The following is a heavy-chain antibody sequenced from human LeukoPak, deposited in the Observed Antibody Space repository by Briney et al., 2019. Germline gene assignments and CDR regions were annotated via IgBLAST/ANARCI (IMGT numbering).Heavy chain of an antibody. CDR1: GGTFSSYA. Sequence: ASVKVSCKASGGTFSSYAISWVRQAPGQGLEWMGGIIPIFGTANYAQKFQGRVTITADESTSTAYMELSSLRSEDTAVYYCARGEPGITIFGAAGYMDVWGKGTTVTVSS. D-gene: IGHD3-3*01. CDR2: IIPIFGTA. CDR3: ARGEPGITIFGAAGYMDV. J-gene: IGHJ6*03. V-gene: IGHV1-69*13.